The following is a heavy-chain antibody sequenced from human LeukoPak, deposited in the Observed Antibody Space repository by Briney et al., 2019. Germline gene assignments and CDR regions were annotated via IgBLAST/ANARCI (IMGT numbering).Heavy chain of an antibody. D-gene: IGHD3-10*01. CDR3: ARAFPYYYGSGSYHLDY. V-gene: IGHV3-66*01. CDR2: IYSGGST. J-gene: IGHJ4*02. CDR1: GFTVSSNY. Sequence: GGSLRLSCAASGFTVSSNYMSWVRQAPGKGLEWVSVIYSGGSTYYADSVKGRFTISRDNSKNTLYLQMNSLRAEDTAVCYCARAFPYYYGSGSYHLDYWGQGTLVTVSS.